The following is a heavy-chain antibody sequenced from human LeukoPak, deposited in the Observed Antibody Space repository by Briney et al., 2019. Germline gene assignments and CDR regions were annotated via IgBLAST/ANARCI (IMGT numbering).Heavy chain of an antibody. J-gene: IGHJ4*02. CDR2: ISPYNGNT. CDR1: GYTFTSYA. Sequence: EASVKVSCKASGYTFTSYAISWVRQAPGQGLEWMGWISPYNGNTNYAQKLQGRVTMTTDTSTSTAYMELRSLRSDDTAVYYCARDSYHVGELDYWGQGTLVTVSS. CDR3: ARDSYHVGELDY. V-gene: IGHV1-18*01. D-gene: IGHD3-16*01.